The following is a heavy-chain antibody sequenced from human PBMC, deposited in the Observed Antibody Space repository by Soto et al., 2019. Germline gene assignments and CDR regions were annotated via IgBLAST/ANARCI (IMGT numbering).Heavy chain of an antibody. CDR1: GGSFSGYY. CDR2: INHSGST. D-gene: IGHD6-19*01. V-gene: IGHV4-34*01. J-gene: IGHJ4*02. CDR3: ARIVAVAAVDY. Sequence: QVQLQQWGAGLLKPSETLSLTCAVYGGSFSGYYWSWIRQPPGKGLEWIGEINHSGSTNYNPSLKSRVTISVDTSKNQFSLKLSSVTAAHTAVYYCARIVAVAAVDYWGQGTLVTVSS.